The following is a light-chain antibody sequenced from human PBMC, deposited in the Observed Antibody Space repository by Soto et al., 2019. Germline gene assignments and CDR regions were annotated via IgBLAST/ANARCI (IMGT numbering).Light chain of an antibody. CDR3: QQCNDVWT. CDR1: QSISSW. CDR2: KAS. J-gene: IGKJ1*01. V-gene: IGKV1-5*03. Sequence: DIPMTQSPSTLSAFVGDRVTITCRASQSISSWLAWYQQKPGKAPKLLIYKASSLESGVPSRFSGSGSGTEFTLTISSLQPDDFATYYCQQCNDVWTFGQGTKVEIK.